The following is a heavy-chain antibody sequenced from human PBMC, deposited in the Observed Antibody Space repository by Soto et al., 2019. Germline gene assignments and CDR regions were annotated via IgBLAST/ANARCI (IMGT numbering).Heavy chain of an antibody. CDR2: IRSKANGYAT. CDR3: TRLHTYACDY. CDR1: GFNFSGSA. D-gene: IGHD2-2*01. V-gene: IGHV3-73*01. Sequence: EVQLVESGGGLVQPGGSLKLSCAASGFNFSGSAMHWVRQASGKGLEWVGRIRSKANGYATAYAASVKGRFTISRDDSKSTAYLQMNSLKTEDTAVYYCTRLHTYACDYWGQGTLVTVSS. J-gene: IGHJ4*02.